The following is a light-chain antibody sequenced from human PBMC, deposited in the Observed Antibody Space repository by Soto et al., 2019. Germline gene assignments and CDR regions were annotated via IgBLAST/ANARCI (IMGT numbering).Light chain of an antibody. J-gene: IGLJ2*01. CDR1: SGSIASSY. CDR3: QSYDTSLLI. V-gene: IGLV6-57*01. Sequence: NFMLTQPHSVSESPGKTVTISCTRSSGSIASSYVQWYQLRPGSSPTTVIYEDDQRTAGVPDRFSGSVDTSSNSASLTISRLQIEDEADYFCQSYDTSLLIFGGGTKLTVL. CDR2: EDD.